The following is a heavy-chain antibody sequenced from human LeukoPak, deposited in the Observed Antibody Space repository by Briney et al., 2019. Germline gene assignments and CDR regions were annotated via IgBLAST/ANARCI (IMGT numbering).Heavy chain of an antibody. V-gene: IGHV1-69*13. J-gene: IGHJ6*02. CDR2: IIPLFRTA. CDR3: ARIMEYCSGTSCYYGMDV. CDR1: GGTFNNYA. Sequence: GASVKVSCKTYGGTFNNYAINWVRQAPGQGLEWMGGIIPLFRTANYAQNFQGRLTITADESTRTAYMELSSLRSEDTAVYYCARIMEYCSGTSCYYGMDVWGQGTTVTVSS. D-gene: IGHD2-2*01.